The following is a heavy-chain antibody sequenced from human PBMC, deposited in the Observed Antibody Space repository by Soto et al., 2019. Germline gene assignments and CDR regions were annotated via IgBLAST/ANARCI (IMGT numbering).Heavy chain of an antibody. V-gene: IGHV3-33*01. CDR3: ARSGGSGSYGDYYYMDV. CDR1: GYTFTSYG. D-gene: IGHD3-10*01. Sequence: SCKASGYTFTSYGMHWVRQAPGKGLEWVAVIWYDGSNKYYADSVKGRFTISRDNSKNTLYLQMNSLRAEDTAVYYCARSGGSGSYGDYYYMDVWGKGTTVTVSS. CDR2: IWYDGSNK. J-gene: IGHJ6*03.